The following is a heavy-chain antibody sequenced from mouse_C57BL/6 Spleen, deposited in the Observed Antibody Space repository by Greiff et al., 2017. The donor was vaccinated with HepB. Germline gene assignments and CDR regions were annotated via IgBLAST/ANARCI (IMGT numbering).Heavy chain of an antibody. CDR2: IDPSDSYT. CDR1: GYTFTSYW. J-gene: IGHJ2*01. CDR3: ARKRLGSSYY. Sequence: QVQLQQPGAELVKPGASVKLSCKASGYTFTSYWMQWVKQRPGQGLEWIGEIDPSDSYTNYNQKFKGKATLTVDTSSSTAYMQLSSLTSEDSAVYYCARKRLGSSYYWGQGTTLTVSS. V-gene: IGHV1-50*01. D-gene: IGHD1-1*01.